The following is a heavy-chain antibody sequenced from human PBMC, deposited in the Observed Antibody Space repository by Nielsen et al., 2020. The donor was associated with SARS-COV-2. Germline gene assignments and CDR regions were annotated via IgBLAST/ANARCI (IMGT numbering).Heavy chain of an antibody. D-gene: IGHD3-10*01. V-gene: IGHV3-33*01. CDR2: LWYDGSNE. J-gene: IGHJ4*02. Sequence: GESLKISCAASGFSFSRYAMHWVRQAPGKGLEWVASLWYDGSNEYYGESLKGRVTISRDTPNNMLYLQMKSLRDEDTAVYYCARDLVGSGSLSATFDYWGQGTLVTVSS. CDR1: GFSFSRYA. CDR3: ARDLVGSGSLSATFDY.